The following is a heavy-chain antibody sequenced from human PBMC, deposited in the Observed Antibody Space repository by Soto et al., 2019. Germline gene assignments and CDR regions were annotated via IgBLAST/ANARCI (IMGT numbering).Heavy chain of an antibody. CDR2: MNPNSGNT. CDR1: GYTFTSYD. D-gene: IGHD3-3*01. CDR3: ARGQAYYDFWSGYPYYFDY. Sequence: QVQLVQSGAEVKKPGASVKVSCKASGYTFTSYDINWVRQATGQGLEWMGWMNPNSGNTGYAQKFQGRVTMTRNTSISTAYMELSSLRSEDTAVHYCARGQAYYDFWSGYPYYFDYWGQGTLVTVSS. J-gene: IGHJ4*02. V-gene: IGHV1-8*01.